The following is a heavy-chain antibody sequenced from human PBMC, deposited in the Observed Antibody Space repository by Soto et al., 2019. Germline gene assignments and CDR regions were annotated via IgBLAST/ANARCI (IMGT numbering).Heavy chain of an antibody. Sequence: QVQLVQSGAEVKKPGASVQVSCKASGYTFTSYDFNWVRQATGQGLEWMGWMNPNSGNTGYAQKFQGRVTMTRNTSISTAYMELSSLRSEDTAVYYCARGTQYGDYQNFDYWGQGTLVTVSS. CDR2: MNPNSGNT. J-gene: IGHJ4*02. D-gene: IGHD4-17*01. CDR1: GYTFTSYD. V-gene: IGHV1-8*01. CDR3: ARGTQYGDYQNFDY.